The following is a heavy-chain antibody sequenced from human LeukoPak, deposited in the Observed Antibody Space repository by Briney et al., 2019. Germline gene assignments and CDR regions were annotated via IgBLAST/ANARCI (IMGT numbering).Heavy chain of an antibody. Sequence: GGSLRLSCAASGFTFSSYGMHWVRQAPGKGLEWVAFIRYDGSKKYYADSVKGRFTISRDNSKNTLYLQMNSLRAEDTAVYYCAKGAKRLGYCSGGTCYSNYDYYYMDVWGKGTTVAISS. D-gene: IGHD2-15*01. J-gene: IGHJ6*03. CDR3: AKGAKRLGYCSGGTCYSNYDYYYMDV. CDR1: GFTFSSYG. CDR2: IRYDGSKK. V-gene: IGHV3-30*02.